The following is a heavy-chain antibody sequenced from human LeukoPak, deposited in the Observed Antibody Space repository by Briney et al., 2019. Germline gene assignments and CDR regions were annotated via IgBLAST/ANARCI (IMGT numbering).Heavy chain of an antibody. CDR1: GYTFTSYY. V-gene: IGHV1-46*01. Sequence: ASVKVSCKASGYTFTSYYMHWVRQAPGQGLEWMGIINPSGGSTSYAQKFQGRVTMTRDTSTSTVYMELSSLRSEDTAVYYCARDSRRHHGGVTAIPRSGRFDPWGHGTLVTVSS. CDR2: INPSGGST. J-gene: IGHJ5*02. D-gene: IGHD2-21*02. CDR3: ARDSRRHHGGVTAIPRSGRFDP.